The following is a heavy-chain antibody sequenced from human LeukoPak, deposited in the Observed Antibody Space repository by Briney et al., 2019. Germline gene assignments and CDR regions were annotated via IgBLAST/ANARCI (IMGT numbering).Heavy chain of an antibody. Sequence: SSETLSLTCSVSGGSIRGGTYYWGWIRQPPGKGLEWIGTIYYTGSTYYNRALKSRVTISVDTSKNQFSLKLNSVTAADTAVYYCARDRKYDWYFDLWDRGTLVTVSS. D-gene: IGHD2-2*01. CDR1: GGSIRGGTYY. CDR2: IYYTGST. J-gene: IGHJ2*01. V-gene: IGHV4-39*07. CDR3: ARDRKYDWYFDL.